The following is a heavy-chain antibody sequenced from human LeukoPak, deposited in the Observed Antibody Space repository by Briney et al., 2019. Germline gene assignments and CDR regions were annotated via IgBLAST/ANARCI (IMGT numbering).Heavy chain of an antibody. Sequence: SVKVSXKASGGTFRSYTISWVRQAPGQGLEWVGRIISILDIAKYAHKFQVRVTITADKSASTAYMELSSLRSEDTAVYYCAREGADFWSGSAQNWFDPWGQGTLVTVSS. V-gene: IGHV1-69*04. CDR2: IISILDIA. CDR1: GGTFRSYT. J-gene: IGHJ5*02. D-gene: IGHD3-3*01. CDR3: AREGADFWSGSAQNWFDP.